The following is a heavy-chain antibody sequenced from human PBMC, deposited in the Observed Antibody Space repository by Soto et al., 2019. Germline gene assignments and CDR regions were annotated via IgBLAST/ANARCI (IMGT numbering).Heavy chain of an antibody. D-gene: IGHD3-3*01. V-gene: IGHV3-23*01. CDR2: ISGSGGST. CDR1: GFTFSSYA. Sequence: GGSLRLSCAASGFTFSSYAMSWVRQAPGKGLEWVSAISGSGGSTYYADSVKGRFTISRDNSKNTLYLQMNSLRAEDTAVYYRAKDLQYDFWSGYAPYYYYGMDVWGQGTTVTVSS. J-gene: IGHJ6*02. CDR3: AKDLQYDFWSGYAPYYYYGMDV.